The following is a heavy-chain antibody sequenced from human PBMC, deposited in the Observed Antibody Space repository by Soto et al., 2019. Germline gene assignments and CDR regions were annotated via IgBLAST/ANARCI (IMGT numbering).Heavy chain of an antibody. CDR3: ARRPYYGSGNYYGRSSGLDV. CDR1: GGPFSGYY. CDR2: INHSGSI. V-gene: IGHV4-34*01. J-gene: IGHJ6*02. Sequence: PSLTCAVYGGPFSGYYWSWIRQPPGKGLEWIGEINHSGSINYNPSLKSRVTMSVDTSQRHFSLKVNSVTAADTAVYYCARRPYYGSGNYYGRSSGLDVWGQGTTVTVSS. D-gene: IGHD3-10*01.